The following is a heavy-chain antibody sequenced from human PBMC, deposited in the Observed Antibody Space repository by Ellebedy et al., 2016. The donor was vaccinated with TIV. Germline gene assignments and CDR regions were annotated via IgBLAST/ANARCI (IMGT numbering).Heavy chain of an antibody. CDR3: ARDRWILTGYYFDY. J-gene: IGHJ4*02. V-gene: IGHV3-30*01. D-gene: IGHD3-9*01. Sequence: GESLKISCAASGFTFSSYAMHWVRQAPGKGLEWVAVISYDGSNKYYADSVKGRFTISRDNSKNTLYLQMNSLRAEDTAVYYCARDRWILTGYYFDYWGQGTLVTVSS. CDR2: ISYDGSNK. CDR1: GFTFSSYA.